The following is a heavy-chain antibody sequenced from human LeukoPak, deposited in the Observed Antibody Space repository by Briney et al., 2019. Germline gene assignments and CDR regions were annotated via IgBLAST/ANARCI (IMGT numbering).Heavy chain of an antibody. Sequence: SETLPLTCTVSGGSISSGSYYWSWIRQPAGTGLEWIGRIYTSGSTNYNPSLKSRVTISVDTSKNQFSLKLSSVTAADTAVYYCARDGDTVTTDNWFDPWGQGTLVTVSS. D-gene: IGHD4-17*01. CDR1: GGSISSGSYY. CDR2: IYTSGST. CDR3: ARDGDTVTTDNWFDP. J-gene: IGHJ5*02. V-gene: IGHV4-61*02.